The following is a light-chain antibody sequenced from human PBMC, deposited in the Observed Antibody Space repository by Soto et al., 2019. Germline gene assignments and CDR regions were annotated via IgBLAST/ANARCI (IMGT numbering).Light chain of an antibody. CDR1: QSVSSY. V-gene: IGKV3-11*01. J-gene: IGKJ2*01. CDR3: QRRSNWPPEYT. CDR2: DAS. Sequence: EIVLTQSPATLSLSPGERATLSCRASQSVSSYLAWYQQKPGQAPRLLIYDASNRATGIPARFSGSGSGTDFTLTITSREPEDCAVYYCQRRSNWPPEYTFGQGTKLEIK.